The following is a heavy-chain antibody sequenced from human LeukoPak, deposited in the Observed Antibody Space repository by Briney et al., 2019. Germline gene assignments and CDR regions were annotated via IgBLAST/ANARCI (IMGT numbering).Heavy chain of an antibody. Sequence: SGTLSLTCTVSGGSISSGSYYWSWIRQPAGKGLEWIGRIYTSGSTNYNPSLKSRVTISVDTSKNQFSLKLSSVTAADTAVYYCAGAVAGTSPYYYYYYGMDVWGQGTTATVSS. D-gene: IGHD6-19*01. CDR2: IYTSGST. CDR1: GGSISSGSYY. V-gene: IGHV4-61*02. CDR3: AGAVAGTSPYYYYYYGMDV. J-gene: IGHJ6*02.